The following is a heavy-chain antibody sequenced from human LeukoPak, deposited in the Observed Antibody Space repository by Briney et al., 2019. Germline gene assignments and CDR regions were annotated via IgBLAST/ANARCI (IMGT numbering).Heavy chain of an antibody. CDR2: ISYDGSNK. Sequence: GRSLRLSCAASGFTFSSYAMHWVRQAPGKGLEWVAVISYDGSNKYYADSVKGRFTISRANSKNTLYPQMNSLRAEDTAVYYCAKVPRQHDNWFDPWGQGTLVTVSS. J-gene: IGHJ5*02. V-gene: IGHV3-30-3*01. CDR1: GFTFSSYA. CDR3: AKVPRQHDNWFDP. D-gene: IGHD6-13*01.